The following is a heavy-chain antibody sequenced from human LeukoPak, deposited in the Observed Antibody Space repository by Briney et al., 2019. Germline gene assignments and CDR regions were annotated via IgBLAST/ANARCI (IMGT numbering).Heavy chain of an antibody. CDR1: GFTVDDYG. V-gene: IGHV3-7*01. J-gene: IGHJ4*02. D-gene: IGHD3-16*02. CDR3: ARYAITFGGVIDHFDY. Sequence: GGSLRLSCAAAGFTVDDYGMSWGRQAAGKGLEWGANIKQDGSEKYYVDSVKGRFTISRDNAKNSLYLQMHSLRAEDTSVYYCARYAITFGGVIDHFDYWGQGTLVTVSS. CDR2: IKQDGSEK.